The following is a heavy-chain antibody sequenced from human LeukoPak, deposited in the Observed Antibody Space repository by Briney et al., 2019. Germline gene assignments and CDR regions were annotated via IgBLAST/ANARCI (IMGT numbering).Heavy chain of an antibody. CDR1: GFTVSSNY. V-gene: IGHV3-66*01. J-gene: IGHJ4*02. Sequence: HPGGSLRLSCAASGFTVSSNYMSWVRQAPGKGLEWVSVIYSGGSTYYADSVKGRFTISRDNSKNTLYLQMNSLRAEDTAVYYCARDLRNYYDIYWGQGTLVTVSS. CDR2: IYSGGST. D-gene: IGHD3-22*01. CDR3: ARDLRNYYDIY.